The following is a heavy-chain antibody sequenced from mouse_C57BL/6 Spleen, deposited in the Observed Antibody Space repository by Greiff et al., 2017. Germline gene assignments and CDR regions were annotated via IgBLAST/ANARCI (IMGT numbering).Heavy chain of an antibody. CDR1: GFTFSSYA. CDR2: ISSGGDYI. J-gene: IGHJ1*03. V-gene: IGHV5-9-1*02. CDR3: TRVGIYEYDGALYFDG. Sequence: EVKLVESGEGLVKPGGSLKLSCAASGFTFSSYAMSWVRQTPEKRLEWVAYISSGGDYIYYADTVKGRFTISRDNARNTLYLQMRSLKSEDTAMYYCTRVGIYEYDGALYFDGWGTGTTVTVS. D-gene: IGHD2-4*01.